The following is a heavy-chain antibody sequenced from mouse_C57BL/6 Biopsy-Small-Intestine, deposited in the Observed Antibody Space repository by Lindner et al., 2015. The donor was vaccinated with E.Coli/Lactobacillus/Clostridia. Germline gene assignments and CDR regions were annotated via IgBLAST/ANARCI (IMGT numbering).Heavy chain of an antibody. CDR3: AREGARSYDYEFAY. D-gene: IGHD2-4*01. CDR2: INPYYGST. Sequence: VQLQESGAELVKPGASVKISCKASGYSFTGYNMNWVKQSHGKSLEWIGNINPYYGSTTYNQKFKGKATLTVDKSSSTAYMRLNSLTSEDSAVYYCAREGARSYDYEFAYWGQGTLVTVST. J-gene: IGHJ3*01. V-gene: IGHV1-39*01. CDR1: GYSFTGYN.